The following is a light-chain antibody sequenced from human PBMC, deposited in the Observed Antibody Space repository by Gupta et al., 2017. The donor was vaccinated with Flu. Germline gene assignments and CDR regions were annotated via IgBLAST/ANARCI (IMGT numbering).Light chain of an antibody. J-gene: IGKJ2*03. Sequence: DIQMNQSASSLSVSVGDRVTIACRASQSISSYLNWYQQKPGKAPKLLIYAASSLQSGVPSRFSGSGSGTDFTLTISSLQPEDFATYYCQQSYSTPRSFGQGTKLEIK. CDR2: AAS. CDR3: QQSYSTPRS. V-gene: IGKV1-39*01. CDR1: QSISSY.